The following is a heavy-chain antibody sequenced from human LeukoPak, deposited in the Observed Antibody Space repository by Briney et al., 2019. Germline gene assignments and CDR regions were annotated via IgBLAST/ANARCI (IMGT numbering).Heavy chain of an antibody. CDR1: GYTLTELS. D-gene: IGHD4-23*01. V-gene: IGHV1-24*01. CDR3: AIDGYGGKYYYYGMDV. CDR2: FDPEDGET. J-gene: IGHJ6*02. Sequence: ASVKVSCEVSGYTLTELSMHWVRQAPGKGLEWMGGFDPEDGETIYAQKFQGRVTMTEDTSTDTAYMELSSLRSEDTAVYYCAIDGYGGKYYYYGMDVWGQGTTVTVSS.